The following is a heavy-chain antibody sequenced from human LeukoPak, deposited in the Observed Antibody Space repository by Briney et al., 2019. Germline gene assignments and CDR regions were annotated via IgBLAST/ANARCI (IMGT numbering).Heavy chain of an antibody. Sequence: SETLSLTCAVSGGSFSGYYWSWVRQPPGKGLEWRGEINHSGSTNYNPSLKSRVNISVDTSKNQFSLKLSSVTAADTAVYYCARGPRSVRPVRFDYWGQGTLVTVSS. V-gene: IGHV4-34*01. CDR3: ARGPRSVRPVRFDY. CDR2: INHSGST. J-gene: IGHJ4*02. CDR1: GGSFSGYY. D-gene: IGHD3-22*01.